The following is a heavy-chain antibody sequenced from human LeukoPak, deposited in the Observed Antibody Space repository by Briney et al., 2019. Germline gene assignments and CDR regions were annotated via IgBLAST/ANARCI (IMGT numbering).Heavy chain of an antibody. CDR1: GYNFTGYY. J-gene: IGHJ4*02. CDR3: ARTRATVVPPKFDY. Sequence: ASVKVSCKASGYNFTGYYMHWVRQAPGQGLEWMGWINPNSGCTNYAQTFQGRVTMTRDTSISTAYMELSRLRSDDTAVYYCARTRATVVPPKFDYWGQGTLVTVSS. V-gene: IGHV1-2*02. CDR2: INPNSGCT. D-gene: IGHD4-23*01.